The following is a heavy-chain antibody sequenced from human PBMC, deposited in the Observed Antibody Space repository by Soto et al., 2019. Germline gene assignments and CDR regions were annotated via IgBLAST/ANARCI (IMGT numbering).Heavy chain of an antibody. CDR1: GFSFDDYA. Sequence: EVQVVESGGGLVQPGRSLRLSCAASGFSFDDYAMHWVRQAPGKGLGWVSGISWNSGTIGYADSVKGRFTISRDNARNSLYLQMNSLRAEDTALYYCAKSTGGTANGMGVWGQGTTVTVS. J-gene: IGHJ6*02. D-gene: IGHD2-8*02. CDR3: AKSTGGTANGMGV. V-gene: IGHV3-9*01. CDR2: ISWNSGTI.